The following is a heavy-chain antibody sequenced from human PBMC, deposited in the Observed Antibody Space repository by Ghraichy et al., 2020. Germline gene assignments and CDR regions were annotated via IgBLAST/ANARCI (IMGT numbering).Heavy chain of an antibody. CDR2: IWYDGSNK. CDR1: GFTFSSYG. D-gene: IGHD2-2*01. CDR3: AGYCSSTSCYPYNWFDP. V-gene: IGHV3-33*01. Sequence: GGSLRLSCAASGFTFSSYGMHWVRQAPGKGLEWVAVIWYDGSNKYYADSVKGRFTISRDNSKNTLYLQMNSLRAEDTAVYYCAGYCSSTSCYPYNWFDPWGQGTLVTVSS. J-gene: IGHJ5*02.